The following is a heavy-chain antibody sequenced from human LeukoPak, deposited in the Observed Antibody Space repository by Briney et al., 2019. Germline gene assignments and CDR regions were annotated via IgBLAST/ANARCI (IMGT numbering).Heavy chain of an antibody. Sequence: GGSLRLSCAISGFTFSDYYFSWLGQAPGKGREGRSYISSSGNVIYYADSVKGRFTISRDNAKNSLYLQMNSLRVEDTAVYYCARDTEDDDGSTTFDYWGQGTLVTVSS. V-gene: IGHV3-11*01. J-gene: IGHJ4*02. CDR3: ARDTEDDDGSTTFDY. CDR2: ISSSGNVI. D-gene: IGHD1-26*01. CDR1: GFTFSDYY.